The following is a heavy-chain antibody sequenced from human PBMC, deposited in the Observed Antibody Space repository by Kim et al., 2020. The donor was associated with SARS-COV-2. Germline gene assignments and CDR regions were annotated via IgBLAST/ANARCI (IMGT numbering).Heavy chain of an antibody. CDR2: INHSGST. J-gene: IGHJ6*01. CDR3: ARGVTYYDILTGPRRFYY. V-gene: IGHV4-34*01. Sequence: SETLSLTCAVYGGSFSGYYWSWIRQPPGKGLEWIGEINHSGSTNYNPSLKSRVTISVDTSKNQFSLKLSSVTAADTAVYYCARGVTYYDILTGPRRFYY. CDR1: GGSFSGYY. D-gene: IGHD3-9*01.